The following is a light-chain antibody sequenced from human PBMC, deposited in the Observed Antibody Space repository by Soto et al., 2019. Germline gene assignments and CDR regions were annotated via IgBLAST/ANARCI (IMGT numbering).Light chain of an antibody. V-gene: IGKV3-20*01. CDR2: AAS. CDR3: QQHGSWGIT. J-gene: IGKJ3*01. Sequence: EIVLTQSPGTLSLSPGAGATLPCRTSQSVSSNSLAWHQQKPGQAPRLIMYAASSRAAGIPDRFSGSGSGTDCTLTISRLEPEDFAVYYCQQHGSWGITFGPGTKVDIK. CDR1: QSVSSNS.